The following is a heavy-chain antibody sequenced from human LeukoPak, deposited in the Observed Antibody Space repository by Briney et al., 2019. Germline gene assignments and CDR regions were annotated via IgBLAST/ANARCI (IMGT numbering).Heavy chain of an antibody. D-gene: IGHD2-15*01. Sequence: SVKVSCKASGFTFTSSAVQWVRQARGQRLEWIGWIVVASGNTNYAQKFQERVTITRDMSTSTAYMELSSLRSEDTAVYYCAAGMVLLGSRSPYFDYWGQGTLVTVSS. J-gene: IGHJ4*02. CDR3: AAGMVLLGSRSPYFDY. CDR1: GFTFTSSA. V-gene: IGHV1-58*01. CDR2: IVVASGNT.